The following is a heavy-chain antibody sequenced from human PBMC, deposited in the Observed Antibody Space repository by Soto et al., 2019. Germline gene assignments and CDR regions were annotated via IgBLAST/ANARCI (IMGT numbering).Heavy chain of an antibody. CDR1: GFTFSSYA. D-gene: IGHD2-15*01. V-gene: IGHV3-30-3*01. J-gene: IGHJ3*02. Sequence: QVQLVESGGGVVQPGRSLRLSCAASGFTFSSYAMHWVRQAPGKGLEWVAVISYDGSNKYYADSVKGRFNISRDNSKSTLYLQMNSLRAEDTAVYYCARDGPLNKLLADSQFCGAAFDIWGQGTMVTVSS. CDR2: ISYDGSNK. CDR3: ARDGPLNKLLADSQFCGAAFDI.